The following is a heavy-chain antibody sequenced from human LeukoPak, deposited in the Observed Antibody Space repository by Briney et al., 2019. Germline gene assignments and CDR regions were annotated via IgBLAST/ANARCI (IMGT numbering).Heavy chain of an antibody. CDR2: INPTGGST. V-gene: IGHV1-46*01. D-gene: IGHD6-13*01. CDR3: ARGLAAAEY. Sequence: ASVKVSCKASGYTFTSYYMHWVRQAPGQGLEWMGIINPTGGSTNHAQEFQGRVTMTRDTSTSTVYMELSSLRSEDTAIYYCARGLAAAEYWGQGTLVTVSS. CDR1: GYTFTSYY. J-gene: IGHJ4*02.